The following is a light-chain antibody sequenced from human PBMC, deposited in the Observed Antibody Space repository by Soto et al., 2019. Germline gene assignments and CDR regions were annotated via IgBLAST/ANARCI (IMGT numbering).Light chain of an antibody. V-gene: IGKV3-15*01. CDR1: QSVSSN. CDR3: QQYSNWPRT. J-gene: IGKJ1*01. CDR2: AAS. Sequence: EIVMTQSPATLSVSPGERATLSCRASQSVSSNLAWYQQKPGQAPRLLIYAASTGATGIPARFSGSGSGTEFTLTISSLQSEDFAVYFCQQYSNWPRTFGQGTKVDIK.